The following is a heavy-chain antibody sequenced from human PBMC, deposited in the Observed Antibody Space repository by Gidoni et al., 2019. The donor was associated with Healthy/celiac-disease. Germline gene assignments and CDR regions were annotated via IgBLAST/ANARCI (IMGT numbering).Heavy chain of an antibody. CDR3: TIGRDPSYGSGSTRAYYYYGMDV. CDR1: GFTFSCAA. Sequence: EVQLVESGGGLVQPGGSLKLSCAASGFTFSCAALPWVRQASGKGLEWVGRIRSKANSYATEYAASVKGRFTISRDDSKNTAYLQMNSLKTEDTAVYYCTIGRDPSYGSGSTRAYYYYGMDVWGQGTTVTVSS. V-gene: IGHV3-73*02. J-gene: IGHJ6*02. D-gene: IGHD3-10*01. CDR2: IRSKANSYAT.